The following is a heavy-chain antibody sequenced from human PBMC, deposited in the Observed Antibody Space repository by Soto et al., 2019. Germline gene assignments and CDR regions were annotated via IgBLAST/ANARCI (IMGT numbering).Heavy chain of an antibody. CDR1: GFTFNNYA. V-gene: IGHV3-23*01. CDR2: ISGGGDTT. CDR3: ANGRGGSGSLTPRVDF. D-gene: IGHD3-10*01. J-gene: IGHJ4*02. Sequence: EVQLLESGGGLVQPGGSLRLSGAASGFTFNNYAMTWVRQAPGKGLEWVSAISGGGDTTSYADSVKGRFTVSRDGSKNTLYLQRSSPRAEATALYSCANGRGGSGSLTPRVDFWGQGTLVTVSS.